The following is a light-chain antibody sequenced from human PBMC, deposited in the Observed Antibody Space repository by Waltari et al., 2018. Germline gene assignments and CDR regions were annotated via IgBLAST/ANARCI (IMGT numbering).Light chain of an antibody. V-gene: IGKV1-33*01. J-gene: IGKJ2*03. CDR2: DAS. CDR1: QDLSNH. Sequence: DIQMTQSPSSLSASVGDRVTITCQASQDLSNHLNWYQQKPGKAPNLLIYDASNLETGVPSRFSGSGSGTDFALSIDNLQPEDFATYYCQETYILPYSFGQGTMLEIK. CDR3: QETYILPYS.